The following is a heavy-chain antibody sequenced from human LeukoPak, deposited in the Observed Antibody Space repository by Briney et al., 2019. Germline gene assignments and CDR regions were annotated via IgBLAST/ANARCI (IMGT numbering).Heavy chain of an antibody. Sequence: GGSLRLSCAASGFTFDDYAMHWVRQAPGKGLEWVSGISWNSGNKGYADSVKGRFTISRGNAKNSLYLQMNSLRTEDMALYYCAKGLTIFGVVIGDYFDYWGQGTLVTVSS. CDR3: AKGLTIFGVVIGDYFDY. V-gene: IGHV3-9*03. J-gene: IGHJ4*02. CDR2: ISWNSGNK. D-gene: IGHD3-3*01. CDR1: GFTFDDYA.